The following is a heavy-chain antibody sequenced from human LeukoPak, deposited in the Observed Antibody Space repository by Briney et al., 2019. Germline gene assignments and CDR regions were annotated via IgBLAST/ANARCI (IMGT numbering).Heavy chain of an antibody. Sequence: ASVKVSCKASGYTFVSYGIAWVRQAPGQGLEWMGWINTYNGKTNSTLNFQGKVTMTTDTSTTTAYMGLRNLRSDDTAVYYCARVSFRDSFLLGVINWFDPWGQGTLVTVSS. CDR1: GYTFVSYG. CDR2: INTYNGKT. D-gene: IGHD3-10*01. V-gene: IGHV1-18*04. CDR3: ARVSFRDSFLLGVINWFDP. J-gene: IGHJ5*02.